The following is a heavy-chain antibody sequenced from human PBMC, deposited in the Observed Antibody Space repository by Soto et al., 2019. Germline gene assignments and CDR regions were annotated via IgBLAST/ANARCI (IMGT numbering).Heavy chain of an antibody. CDR2: IDVGSGST. D-gene: IGHD2-21*02. CDR1: GFTFSTSSA. V-gene: IGHV1-58*01. CDR3: ARSIVVVTALDY. Sequence: EASVKVSCKASGFTFSTSSAVQWVRQARGQRLEWIGWIDVGSGSTKYAQKFQDRVTITRDISTTTSYMELSSLRSEDTAVYYCARSIVVVTALDYWGQGTLVTVSS. J-gene: IGHJ4*02.